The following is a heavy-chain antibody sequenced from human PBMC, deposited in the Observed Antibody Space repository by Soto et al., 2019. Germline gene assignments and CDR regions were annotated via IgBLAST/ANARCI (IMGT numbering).Heavy chain of an antibody. V-gene: IGHV4-31*02. J-gene: IGHJ6*02. Sequence: SETLSLTXTVSGGSISSGGYYWSWIRQHPGKGLEWIGYIYYSGSTYYNPSLKSRVTISVDTSKNQFSLKLSSVTAADTAVYYCARGNHYYDSSGYYSYYYYGMDVWGQGTTVTV. CDR2: IYYSGST. CDR1: GGSISSGGYY. D-gene: IGHD3-22*01. CDR3: ARGNHYYDSSGYYSYYYYGMDV.